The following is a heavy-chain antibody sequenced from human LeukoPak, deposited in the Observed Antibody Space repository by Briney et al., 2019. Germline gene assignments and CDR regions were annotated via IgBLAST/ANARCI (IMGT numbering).Heavy chain of an antibody. Sequence: PGGSLRLSCAASGFTFSSYSMNWVRQAPGKGLEWVSGINWNGGSTGYADSVKGRFTISRDNAKNSLYLQMNSLRAEDTAVYYCAKDGYDYVWGSYPRPGFDPWGQGTLVTVSS. CDR3: AKDGYDYVWGSYPRPGFDP. CDR2: INWNGGST. J-gene: IGHJ5*02. V-gene: IGHV3-20*04. D-gene: IGHD3-16*02. CDR1: GFTFSSYS.